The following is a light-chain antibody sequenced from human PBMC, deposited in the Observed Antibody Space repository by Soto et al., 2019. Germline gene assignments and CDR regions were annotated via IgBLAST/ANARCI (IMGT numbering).Light chain of an antibody. CDR3: NSYTSSSARV. J-gene: IGLJ3*02. CDR1: SNDVGGFNY. V-gene: IGLV2-14*01. Sequence: QSALTQPASVSGSPGQSITISCTGTSNDVGGFNYVSWYQQHPGKAPKVIIYEVSNRPSGVSNRFSGSKSGNTASLTISGLQAEDEADYYCNSYTSSSARVFGGGTKLTFL. CDR2: EVS.